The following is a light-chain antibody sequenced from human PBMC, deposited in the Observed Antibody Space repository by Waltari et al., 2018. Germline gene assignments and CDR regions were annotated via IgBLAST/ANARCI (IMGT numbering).Light chain of an antibody. Sequence: QSVLTPPPSASGTPGQRVTISCSGSSSNIGSNTVHWYQQRPGTAPKLLIYSNRQRPSGVPDRFSGSKSGTSASLAISGLQSEDEADYYCAAWDDSLNGVVFGGGTKLTVL. CDR2: SNR. V-gene: IGLV1-44*01. J-gene: IGLJ2*01. CDR3: AAWDDSLNGVV. CDR1: SSNIGSNT.